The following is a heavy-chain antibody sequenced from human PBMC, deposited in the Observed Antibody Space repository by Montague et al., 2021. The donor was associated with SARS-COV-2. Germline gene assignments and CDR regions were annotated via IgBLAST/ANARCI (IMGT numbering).Heavy chain of an antibody. D-gene: IGHD3-3*01. CDR1: GGSISSYY. CDR3: ARDVRSDAFWSGRAQTSPDY. Sequence: SETLSLTCTVSGGSISSYYWSWIRQPPGKGLEWIGYIYYSGSTYXNPSLKSRVTISVDTSKNQFSLKLSSVTAADTAVYYCARDVRSDAFWSGRAQTSPDYWGQGALVTVSS. J-gene: IGHJ4*02. V-gene: IGHV4-59*12. CDR2: IYYSGST.